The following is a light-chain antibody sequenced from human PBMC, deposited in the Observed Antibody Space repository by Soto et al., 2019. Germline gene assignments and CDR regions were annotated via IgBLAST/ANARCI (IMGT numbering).Light chain of an antibody. V-gene: IGKV1-33*01. CDR2: DAS. CDR1: QDIGKY. J-gene: IGKJ3*01. CDR3: QQYEDLLT. Sequence: DIQMTQSPSSLSASVGDRVTITCQASQDIGKYLNWYQQKPGKAPKLLIYDASDLDIGVPSRFSGSGSGTDFTLTINSLLPEDIATYYCQQYEDLLTFGPGTKVDI.